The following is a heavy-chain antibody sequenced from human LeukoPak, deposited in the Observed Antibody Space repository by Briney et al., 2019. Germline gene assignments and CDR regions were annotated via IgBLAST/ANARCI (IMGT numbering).Heavy chain of an antibody. D-gene: IGHD5-18*01. Sequence: GGPLRLSCAASVFNYSSYELNRVRQAPGKGLEGVSYISSNCITMYYADSVKGRFTISRDNAKNSLYLQMNSLGAGDTAVYYCARERDTAMVYYYYGMDVWGQGTTVTVSS. J-gene: IGHJ6*02. V-gene: IGHV3-48*03. CDR3: ARERDTAMVYYYYGMDV. CDR2: ISSNCITM. CDR1: VFNYSSYE.